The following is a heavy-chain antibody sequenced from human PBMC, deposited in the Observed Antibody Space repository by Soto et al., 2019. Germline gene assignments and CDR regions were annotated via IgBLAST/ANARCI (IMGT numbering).Heavy chain of an antibody. CDR2: ISYDGSNK. Sequence: QVQLVESGGGVVQPGRSLRLSCAASGFTFSSYGMHWVRQAPGKGLEWVAVISYDGSNKYYADSVKGRFTISRDNSKNTLYLQMNSLRAEDTAVYYCAKGSGGSSGWYYWYYFDYWGQGTLVTVSS. CDR1: GFTFSSYG. D-gene: IGHD6-19*01. J-gene: IGHJ4*02. V-gene: IGHV3-30*18. CDR3: AKGSGGSSGWYYWYYFDY.